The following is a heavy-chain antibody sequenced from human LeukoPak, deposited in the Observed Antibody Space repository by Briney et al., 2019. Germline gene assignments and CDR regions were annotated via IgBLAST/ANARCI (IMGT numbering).Heavy chain of an antibody. CDR1: GFTFSSYA. CDR2: ISGSGGST. CDR3: AKSLWFGESAFDY. V-gene: IGHV3-23*01. Sequence: GGSLRLSCAASGFTFSSYAMSWVRQAPGKGLEWVSAISGSGGSTYYADSVKGRFTISRDNSKNTLYPQMNSLRAEDTAVYYCAKSLWFGESAFDYWGQGTLVTVSS. J-gene: IGHJ4*02. D-gene: IGHD3-10*01.